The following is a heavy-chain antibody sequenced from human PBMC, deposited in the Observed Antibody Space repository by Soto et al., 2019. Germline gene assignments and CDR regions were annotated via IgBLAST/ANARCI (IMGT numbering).Heavy chain of an antibody. V-gene: IGHV3-48*03. CDR3: AREPSIVVVVAAGFDY. J-gene: IGHJ4*02. CDR1: GFTFSSYE. D-gene: IGHD2-15*01. Sequence: GESLKISCAASGFTFSSYEMNWVRQAPGKGLEWVSYISSSGSTIYYADSVKGRFTISRDNAKNSLYLQMNSLRAEDTAVYYCAREPSIVVVVAAGFDYWGQGTLVTVSS. CDR2: ISSSGSTI.